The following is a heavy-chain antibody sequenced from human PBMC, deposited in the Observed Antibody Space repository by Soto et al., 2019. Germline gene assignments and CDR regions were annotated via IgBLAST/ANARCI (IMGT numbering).Heavy chain of an antibody. CDR3: ARGVRRGYAFGDAFDI. CDR1: GFTVSSNY. CDR2: IDNAGST. V-gene: IGHV3-53*01. Sequence: GGSLRLSCAASGFTVSSNYMSWVRQAPGKGLEWVSFIDNAGSTYYADSVKGRFTISRDNSKNTLYLQMNSLRVEDTAVYYCARGVRRGYAFGDAFDIWGQGTMVTVSS. J-gene: IGHJ3*02. D-gene: IGHD2-2*01.